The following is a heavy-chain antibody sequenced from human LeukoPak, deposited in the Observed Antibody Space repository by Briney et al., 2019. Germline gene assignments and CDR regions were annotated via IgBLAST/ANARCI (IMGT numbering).Heavy chain of an antibody. Sequence: ASVKVSCKASGYTFTGYYMHWVRQAPGQGLEWMGRINPNSGGTNYAQKFQGRVTMTRDTSISTAYMELSRVRSDDTAVYYCARENIRVAGTLSFYWGHGTLVTVSS. D-gene: IGHD6-19*01. CDR2: INPNSGGT. CDR3: ARENIRVAGTLSFY. J-gene: IGHJ4*01. CDR1: GYTFTGYY. V-gene: IGHV1-2*06.